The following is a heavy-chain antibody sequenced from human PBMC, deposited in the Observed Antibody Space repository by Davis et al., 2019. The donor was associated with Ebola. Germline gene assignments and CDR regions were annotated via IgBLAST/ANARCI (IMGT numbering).Heavy chain of an antibody. CDR2: INHSGST. CDR1: GGSFSGYY. CDR3: ARIPRGYRYYYYYGMDV. Sequence: GSLRLSCAVYGGSFSGYYWSWIRQPPGKGLEWIGEINHSGSTNYNPSLKSRVTISVDTSKNQFSLKLSSVTAADTAVYYCARIPRGYRYYYYYGMDVWGQGTTVTVSS. J-gene: IGHJ6*02. D-gene: IGHD5-12*01. V-gene: IGHV4-34*01.